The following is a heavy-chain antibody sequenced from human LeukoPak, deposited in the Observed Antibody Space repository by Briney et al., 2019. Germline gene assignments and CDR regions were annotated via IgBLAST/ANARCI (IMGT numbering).Heavy chain of an antibody. Sequence: PSETLSLTCTVSGGSISSYYWSWIRQPAGKGLEWIGRIYTSGSTNYNPPLKSRVTMSVDTSKNQFSLKLSSVTAADTAVYYCARELRGARYYYYMDVWGKGTTVTVSS. CDR1: GGSISSYY. D-gene: IGHD4/OR15-4a*01. J-gene: IGHJ6*03. CDR2: IYTSGST. CDR3: ARELRGARYYYYMDV. V-gene: IGHV4-4*07.